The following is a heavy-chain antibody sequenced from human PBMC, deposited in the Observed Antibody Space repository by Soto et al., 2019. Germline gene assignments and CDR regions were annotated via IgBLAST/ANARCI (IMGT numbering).Heavy chain of an antibody. Sequence: QVQLVEYGGGVVQPGRSLRLSCAASGFTFSSYGMHWVRHAPGKGLEWVAVIWYDGSNKYYADSVKGRFTIPRDNSKNTLYLPKNSLRAEDTAVYYGSRYPLGVWNVYYYYGMDVWGQGTTVTISS. CDR3: SRYPLGVWNVYYYYGMDV. V-gene: IGHV3-33*01. CDR1: GFTFSSYG. CDR2: IWYDGSNK. J-gene: IGHJ6*02. D-gene: IGHD1-1*01.